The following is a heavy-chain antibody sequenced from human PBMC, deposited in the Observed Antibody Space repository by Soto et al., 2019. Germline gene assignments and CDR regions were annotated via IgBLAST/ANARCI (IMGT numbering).Heavy chain of an antibody. J-gene: IGHJ4*02. CDR3: AKAPAGIAVFDY. CDR1: GFTFSSYN. Sequence: QVRLVESGGGVVQPGTSLRLSCAASGFTFSSYNMHWVRQAPGKGLEWVAIISYDGSNKNYADSVKGRFTISRDNSKNTLYLQMNSLRPKDTAVFYCAKAPAGIAVFDYWGQGTLVTVSS. V-gene: IGHV3-30*18. CDR2: ISYDGSNK. D-gene: IGHD6-19*01.